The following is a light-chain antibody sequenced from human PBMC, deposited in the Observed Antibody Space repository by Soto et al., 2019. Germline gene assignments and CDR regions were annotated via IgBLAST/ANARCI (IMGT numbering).Light chain of an antibody. CDR2: LNSDGSH. Sequence: QSVLTQSPSASASLGASVKLTCTLSSGHSSYAIAWHQQQPEKGPRYLMKLNSDGSHSKRDGIPDRFSGSSSGAERYLTISSLQSEDEADYYCQTWGTGVVFGGGTKVTVL. CDR3: QTWGTGVV. V-gene: IGLV4-69*02. J-gene: IGLJ2*01. CDR1: SGHSSYA.